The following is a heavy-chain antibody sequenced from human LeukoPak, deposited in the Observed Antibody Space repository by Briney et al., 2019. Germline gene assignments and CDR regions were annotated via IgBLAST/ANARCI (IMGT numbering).Heavy chain of an antibody. CDR2: IYYSGST. V-gene: IGHV4-59*01. D-gene: IGHD1-1*01. CDR3: ARDGTALGYNWFDP. J-gene: IGHJ5*02. Sequence: SETLSLTCTVSGGSISSYYWSWIRQPPGKGLEWIGYIYYSGSTNYNSSLKSRVTISVDTSKNQFSLKLSSVTAADTAVYYCARDGTALGYNWFDPWGQGTLVTVSS. CDR1: GGSISSYY.